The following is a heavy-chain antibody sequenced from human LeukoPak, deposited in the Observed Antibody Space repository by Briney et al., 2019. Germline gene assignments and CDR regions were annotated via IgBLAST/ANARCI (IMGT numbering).Heavy chain of an antibody. CDR3: TREGDSSTAFDY. CDR2: INPNSGGT. J-gene: IGHJ4*02. V-gene: IGHV1-2*02. D-gene: IGHD6-13*01. Sequence: GASVKVSCKASGYTFTCYYMHWVGQAPGQGLEWMGWINPNSGGTNYAQKFQGRVTQTRDTSISTAYMGLSRLRSDDTAVYYCTREGDSSTAFDYWGQGTLVTVSS. CDR1: GYTFTCYY.